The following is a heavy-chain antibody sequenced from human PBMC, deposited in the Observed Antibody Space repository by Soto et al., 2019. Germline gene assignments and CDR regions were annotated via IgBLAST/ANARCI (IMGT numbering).Heavy chain of an antibody. CDR3: ATPDCSGGSCRDDAFDI. J-gene: IGHJ3*02. D-gene: IGHD2-15*01. CDR1: RGSVGSGYYY. V-gene: IGHV4-61*01. CDR2: IYYTGST. Sequence: QVQLQESGPGLVKPSETLSLTCTVSRGSVGSGYYYWTWIRQPPGKGLEWLGYIYYTGSTNYNPLRKSRVIMSLDTSKNLFSLKLNSVTAADTAVYYCATPDCSGGSCRDDAFDIWGRGTMVTVS.